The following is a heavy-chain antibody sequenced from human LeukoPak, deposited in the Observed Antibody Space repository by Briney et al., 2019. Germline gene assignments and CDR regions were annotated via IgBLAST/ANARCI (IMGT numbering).Heavy chain of an antibody. V-gene: IGHV3-74*01. CDR2: ITTDASTT. D-gene: IGHD2-15*01. J-gene: IGHJ4*02. CDR3: IRDGGGYPGWYPDY. Sequence: GASLRLSCAVSGSTFSSYGMDWGRQGPGYGLEWISRITTDASTTNYADSVKGRFTVSRDNAKNTVYLQMNSLRDEDTAVYYRIRDGGGYPGWYPDYSGQRTLATASS. CDR1: GSTFSSYG.